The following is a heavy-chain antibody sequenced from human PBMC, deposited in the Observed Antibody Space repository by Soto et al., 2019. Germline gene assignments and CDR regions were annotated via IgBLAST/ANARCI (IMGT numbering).Heavy chain of an antibody. D-gene: IGHD2-2*01. CDR3: AKSGLDCSSTSGYVLGGYYYHMDV. J-gene: IGHJ6*03. Sequence: GGSLRLSCAASGFTFSSYAMSWVRQAPGKGLEWVSAISGSGGSTYYADSVKGRFTISRDNSKNTLYLQMNGLRAKDTAVYYCAKSGLDCSSTSGYVLGGYYYHMDVWGKGTTVTVSS. V-gene: IGHV3-23*01. CDR2: ISGSGGST. CDR1: GFTFSSYA.